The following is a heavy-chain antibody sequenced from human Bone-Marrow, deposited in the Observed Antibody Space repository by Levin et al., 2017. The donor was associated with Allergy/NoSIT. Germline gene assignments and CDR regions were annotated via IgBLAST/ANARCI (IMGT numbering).Heavy chain of an antibody. CDR3: ARGIAVFGVVLAVNDAFDI. Sequence: SETLSLTCTVSGGSISSGVYFWSWIRQLPGKGLEWIGYVSYSGITFYNQSLKSRIAISADTSKNLFSLNLSSVTAADTAVYYCARGIAVFGVVLAVNDAFDIWGQGTMVTVSS. V-gene: IGHV4-31*03. CDR1: GGSISSGVYF. D-gene: IGHD3-3*01. J-gene: IGHJ3*02. CDR2: VSYSGIT.